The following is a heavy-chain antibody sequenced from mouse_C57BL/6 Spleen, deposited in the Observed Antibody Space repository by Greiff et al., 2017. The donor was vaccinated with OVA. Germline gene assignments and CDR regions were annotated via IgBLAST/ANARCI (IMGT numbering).Heavy chain of an antibody. Sequence: QVQLQQPGAELVRPGSSVKLSCKASGYTFTSYWMHWVKQRPIQGLEWIGNIDPSDSETHYNQKFKDKATLTVDKSSSTAYMQLSSLTSEDSAVYYCARAVDSSGSHMGYWGQVTSVTVAS. V-gene: IGHV1-52*01. CDR3: ARAVDSSGSHMGY. J-gene: IGHJ4*01. CDR1: GYTFTSYW. CDR2: IDPSDSET. D-gene: IGHD3-2*02.